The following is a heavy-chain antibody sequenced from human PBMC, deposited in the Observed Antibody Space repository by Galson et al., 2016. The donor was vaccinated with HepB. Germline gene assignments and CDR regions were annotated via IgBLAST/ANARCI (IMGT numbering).Heavy chain of an antibody. J-gene: IGHJ4*02. CDR2: IRGGSVT. D-gene: IGHD3-9*01. CDR3: ARDLDWAFDY. CDR1: GFTFNSYS. Sequence: SLRLSCAASGFTFNSYSMNWVRQAPGKGLEWVSHIRGGSVTYSDSVKGRFIISRDTDKNSLYLQMTSLRDEDTAMYYCARDLDWAFDYWGQGTLVAISS. V-gene: IGHV3-48*02.